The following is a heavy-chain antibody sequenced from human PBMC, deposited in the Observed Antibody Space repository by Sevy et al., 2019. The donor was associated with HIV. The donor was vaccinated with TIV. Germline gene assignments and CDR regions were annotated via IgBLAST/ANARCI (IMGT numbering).Heavy chain of an antibody. Sequence: GGSLGPSCAASGFTFSAFAMSWVRQAPGRGREWVSAISGSGGSTYYADSVKGRFTISRDNSKNTLYLQMNSLRAEDTAVYYCAKFGDYSRDFDYWGQGTLVTVSS. V-gene: IGHV3-23*01. CDR1: GFTFSAFA. J-gene: IGHJ4*02. CDR2: ISGSGGST. CDR3: AKFGDYSRDFDY. D-gene: IGHD3-10*01.